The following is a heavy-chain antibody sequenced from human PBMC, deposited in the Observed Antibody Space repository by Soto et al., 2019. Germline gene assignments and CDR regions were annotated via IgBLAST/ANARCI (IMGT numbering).Heavy chain of an antibody. V-gene: IGHV4-39*01. CDR3: ARQGSVTDSDY. CDR1: GGSISSSSYY. J-gene: IGHJ4*02. CDR2: IYYSGST. Sequence: QLQLQESGPGLVKPSETLSLTCTVSGGSISSSSYYWGWIRQPPGKGLEWIGSIYYSGSTYYNPSLKSRVTISVDTSKNQFSLKLSSVTAADTAVYYCARQGSVTDSDYWGQGTLVTVSS. D-gene: IGHD2-15*01.